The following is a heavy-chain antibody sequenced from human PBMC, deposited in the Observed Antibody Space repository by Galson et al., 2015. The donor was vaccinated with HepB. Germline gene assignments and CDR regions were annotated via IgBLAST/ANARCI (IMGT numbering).Heavy chain of an antibody. V-gene: IGHV1-46*01. CDR1: GYTFISYH. CDR3: AKELYGNALAY. D-gene: IGHD2/OR15-2a*01. CDR2: INPSGGST. J-gene: IGHJ4*02. Sequence: SVKVSCKASGYTFISYHIHWVRQAPGQGLEWMGIINPSGGSTSYAQRFQGRVTMTRDTSTSTVYMDLSRLRSEDTAVYYCAKELYGNALAYWGQGTLVTVSS.